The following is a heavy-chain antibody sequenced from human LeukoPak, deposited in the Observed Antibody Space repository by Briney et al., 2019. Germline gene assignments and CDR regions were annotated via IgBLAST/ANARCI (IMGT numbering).Heavy chain of an antibody. CDR1: GFTFSSYA. CDR3: AKAGVAVQLWSDQYYFDY. Sequence: GGSLRLSCAASGFTFSSYAMHWVRQAQGKGLEWVAVISYDGSTKYYADSVRGRFTISRDNSKNTLYLQMNSLRPEDTAVYYCAKAGVAVQLWSDQYYFDYWGQGTLVTVSS. CDR2: ISYDGSTK. J-gene: IGHJ4*02. V-gene: IGHV3-30*04. D-gene: IGHD5-18*01.